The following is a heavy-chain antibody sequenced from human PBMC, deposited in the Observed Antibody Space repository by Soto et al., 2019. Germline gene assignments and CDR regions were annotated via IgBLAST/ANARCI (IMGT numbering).Heavy chain of an antibody. CDR2: IKQDGSEK. Sequence: GGSLRLSCAASGVTFSSYWRSWVRQAPGKGLEWVANIKQDGSEKYYVDSVKGRFTISRDNAKNSLYLQMNSLGAEDTAVYYCARVKGWLQFVFDYWGQGTLVTVSS. J-gene: IGHJ4*02. D-gene: IGHD5-12*01. CDR1: GVTFSSYW. CDR3: ARVKGWLQFVFDY. V-gene: IGHV3-7*03.